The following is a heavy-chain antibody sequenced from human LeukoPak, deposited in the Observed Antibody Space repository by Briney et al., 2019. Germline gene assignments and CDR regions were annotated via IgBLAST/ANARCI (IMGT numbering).Heavy chain of an antibody. D-gene: IGHD3-22*01. CDR3: ARDFLHYYDNSGYTDY. CDR2: ISYDGSNK. CDR1: GFTFSSYG. Sequence: GGSLRLSCAASGFTFSSYGMHWVRQAPGKGLEWVAVISYDGSNKYYPDSVKGRFTISRDNSKNTLYLQMNSLRAEDTAVYYRARDFLHYYDNSGYTDYWGQGTVVTVSS. V-gene: IGHV3-30-3*01. J-gene: IGHJ4*02.